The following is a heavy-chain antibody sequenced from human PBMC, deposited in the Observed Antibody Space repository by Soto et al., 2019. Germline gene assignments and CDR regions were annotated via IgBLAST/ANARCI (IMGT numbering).Heavy chain of an antibody. J-gene: IGHJ3*02. D-gene: IGHD3-22*01. Sequence: SETLSLTCTVSGGSISSYSWTWIRQPPGKGLEWIGYIYYSGSTNYNPSLKSRVTVSVGTSKNQFSLKLTSVTAADTAVYYCARHGGITMIEGGGLLSALDIWGQGTMVTVSS. CDR1: GGSISSYS. V-gene: IGHV4-59*08. CDR3: ARHGGITMIEGGGLLSALDI. CDR2: IYYSGST.